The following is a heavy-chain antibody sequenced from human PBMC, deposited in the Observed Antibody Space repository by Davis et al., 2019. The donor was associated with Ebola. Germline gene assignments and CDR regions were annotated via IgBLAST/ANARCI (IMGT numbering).Heavy chain of an antibody. V-gene: IGHV1-2*02. CDR1: AYTFTAYY. Sequence: ASVKVSCKTSAYTFTAYYIHWVRQAPGQGLEWMGWINPNTGGTNYAQKFQGRVTMTRDTSISTAYMELSSLKSDDTAVYFCARDRPSDYWGQGTLVTVSS. J-gene: IGHJ4*02. CDR3: ARDRPSDY. CDR2: INPNTGGT.